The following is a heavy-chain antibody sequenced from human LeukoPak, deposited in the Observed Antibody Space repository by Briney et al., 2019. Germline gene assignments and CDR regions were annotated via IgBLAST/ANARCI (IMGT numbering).Heavy chain of an antibody. V-gene: IGHV4-59*13. CDR1: GGSISRYY. Sequence: SETLSLTCTVSGGSISRYYGSWIRQPPGKALEWIGYLYYRGSTNYNPSLKRRVTISLATSKNQFSLKLSSVTAADPAVHYCASGWRLVRTFDYWGQGTLVTVSS. CDR3: ASGWRLVRTFDY. CDR2: LYYRGST. J-gene: IGHJ4*02. D-gene: IGHD6-19*01.